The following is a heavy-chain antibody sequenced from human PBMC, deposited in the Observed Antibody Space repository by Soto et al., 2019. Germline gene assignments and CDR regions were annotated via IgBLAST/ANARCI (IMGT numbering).Heavy chain of an antibody. CDR3: ARVRNNYDILTGPDYYFDY. D-gene: IGHD3-9*01. J-gene: IGHJ4*02. Sequence: GASVKVSCKASGYTFTSYDINWVRQATGQRLEWMGWMNPNSGNTKYAQKFQGRVTMTRNTSTSTAYMELSSLRSEDTAVYYCARVRNNYDILTGPDYYFDYWGQGTLVTVSS. V-gene: IGHV1-8*01. CDR1: GYTFTSYD. CDR2: MNPNSGNT.